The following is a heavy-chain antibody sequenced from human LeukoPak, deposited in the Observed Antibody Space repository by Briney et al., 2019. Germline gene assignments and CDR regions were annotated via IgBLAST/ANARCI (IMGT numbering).Heavy chain of an antibody. CDR2: ISYDGSNK. Sequence: PGGSLRLSCAASGFTFSSYAMHWVRQAPGKGLEWVAVISYDGSNKYYADSVKGRFTISRGNSKNTLYLQMNSLRAEDTAVYYCARANKRYCSGGSCYPVGYWGQGTLVTVSS. V-gene: IGHV3-30-3*01. CDR3: ARANKRYCSGGSCYPVGY. J-gene: IGHJ4*02. CDR1: GFTFSSYA. D-gene: IGHD2-15*01.